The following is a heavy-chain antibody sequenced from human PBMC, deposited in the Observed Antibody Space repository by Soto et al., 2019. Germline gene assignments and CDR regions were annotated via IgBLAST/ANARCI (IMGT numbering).Heavy chain of an antibody. V-gene: IGHV1-18*01. Sequence: ASVKVSCKASGYTFASYAISWVRQAPGQGLEWMGWISAYNGNTNYAQKLQGRVTMTTDTSTSTAYMELRSLRSDDTAIYYCARDRGYSYGHDGFDIWGQGTMVTVSS. D-gene: IGHD5-18*01. CDR3: ARDRGYSYGHDGFDI. J-gene: IGHJ3*02. CDR2: ISAYNGNT. CDR1: GYTFASYA.